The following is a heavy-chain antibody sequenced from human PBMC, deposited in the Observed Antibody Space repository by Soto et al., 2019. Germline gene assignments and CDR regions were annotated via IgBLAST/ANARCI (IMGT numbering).Heavy chain of an antibody. CDR1: GDSVSSDTYY. CDR3: ARALGYCSGGSCYQKGSIDY. V-gene: IGHV4-61*01. CDR2: IYYSGST. Sequence: PSETLSLTCTVSGDSVSSDTYYWSWIRQPPGKGLEWIGYIYYSGSTNYNPSLKSRVTISVDTSRNQFSLRLNSVTAADTAVYYCARALGYCSGGSCYQKGSIDYWGQGTLVTVSS. D-gene: IGHD2-15*01. J-gene: IGHJ4*02.